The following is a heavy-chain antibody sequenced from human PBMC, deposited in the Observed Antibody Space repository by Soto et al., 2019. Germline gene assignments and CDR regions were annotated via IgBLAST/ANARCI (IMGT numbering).Heavy chain of an antibody. V-gene: IGHV3-7*01. Sequence: GGSLRLSCAASGFTFSSYWMSWVRQAPGKGLEWVANIKQDGSEKYYVDSVKGRFTISRDNAKNSLYLQMNSLRAEDTAVYYCARLDTIFGVVYYYYMDVWGKGTTVTVSS. J-gene: IGHJ6*03. CDR1: GFTFSSYW. D-gene: IGHD3-3*01. CDR2: IKQDGSEK. CDR3: ARLDTIFGVVYYYYMDV.